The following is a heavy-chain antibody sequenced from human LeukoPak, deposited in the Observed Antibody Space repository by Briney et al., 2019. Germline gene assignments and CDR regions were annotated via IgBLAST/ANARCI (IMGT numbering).Heavy chain of an antibody. CDR3: ARDLRGSPDR. J-gene: IGHJ5*02. Sequence: GGSLTLSCSATGFTFTTFWMNWVRQVPGEGLVWVSLINPDGSTTTYADSVKGRFTISRDNAKNTVYLQMNSLGGEDTAIYYCARDLRGSPDRWGQGTLVTVSS. V-gene: IGHV3-74*01. CDR1: GFTFTTFW. D-gene: IGHD3-16*01. CDR2: INPDGSTT.